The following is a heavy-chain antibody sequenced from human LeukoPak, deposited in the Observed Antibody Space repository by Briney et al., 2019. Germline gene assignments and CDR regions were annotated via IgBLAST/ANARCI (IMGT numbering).Heavy chain of an antibody. CDR2: INSDGSST. V-gene: IGHV3-74*01. CDR3: ARDRRYDFWSGGYDAFDI. J-gene: IGHJ3*02. Sequence: GGSLRLSCAASGFTFSSYWMHWVRQAPGKGLVWVSRINSDGSSTSYADSVKGRFTISRDNAKNTLYLQMNSLRAEDTAVYYCARDRRYDFWSGGYDAFDIWGQGTMVTVSS. D-gene: IGHD3-3*01. CDR1: GFTFSSYW.